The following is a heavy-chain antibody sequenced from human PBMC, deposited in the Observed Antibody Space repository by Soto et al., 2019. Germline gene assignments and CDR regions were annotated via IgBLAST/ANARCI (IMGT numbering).Heavy chain of an antibody. V-gene: IGHV3-74*01. Sequence: DVQLVESGGGLVQPGGSLRLSCAASGSTFSRYWMHWVRQAPGKGPMWVSRISNDGRTTNYADSVKGRFSVSRDNAKDTLYLQMNSLRAEDTAVYYCTSESRPGIALNGFDRWGQGTLVTVSS. D-gene: IGHD6-13*01. CDR2: ISNDGRTT. CDR1: GSTFSRYW. CDR3: TSESRPGIALNGFDR. J-gene: IGHJ5*02.